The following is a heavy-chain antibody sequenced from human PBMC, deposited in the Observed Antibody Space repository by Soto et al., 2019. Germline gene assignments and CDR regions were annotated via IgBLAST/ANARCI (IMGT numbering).Heavy chain of an antibody. CDR1: GGSISSYY. J-gene: IGHJ4*02. V-gene: IGHV4-59*08. D-gene: IGHD3-3*01. CDR2: IYYSGST. Sequence: SETLSLTCTVSGGSISSYYWSWIRQPPGKGLEWIGYIYYSGSTNYNPSLKSRVTISVDTSKNQFSLKLSSVTAADTAVYYCAREEYYDFWSGAGHWGQGTLVTVSS. CDR3: AREEYYDFWSGAGH.